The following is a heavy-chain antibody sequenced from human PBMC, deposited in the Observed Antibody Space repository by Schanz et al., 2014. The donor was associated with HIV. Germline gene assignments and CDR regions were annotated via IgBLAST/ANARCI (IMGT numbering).Heavy chain of an antibody. CDR2: ISASGGST. J-gene: IGHJ4*02. Sequence: EVQLLESGGGLEQPGGSLRLSCAASGFNFNNYAMTWVRQAPGKGLEWVSTISASGGSTYYADSVLARFTISRDNSKNTLFLQINGLRAEDTAVYYCAKGLTIWLQPPFDYWGQGTLVTVSS. CDR1: GFNFNNYA. V-gene: IGHV3-23*01. CDR3: AKGLTIWLQPPFDY. D-gene: IGHD5-12*01.